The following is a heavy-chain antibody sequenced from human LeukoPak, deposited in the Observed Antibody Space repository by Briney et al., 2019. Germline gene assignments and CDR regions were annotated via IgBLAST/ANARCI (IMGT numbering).Heavy chain of an antibody. Sequence: SETLSLTCTVSGGSISSNYWSWIRQPPGKGLEWIGYIYYSGSTNYNPSLKSRVTIPVDTSKNQFSLKLTSVTAADTAVYYCAREVLLRWAFDIWGQGTMVTVSS. CDR2: IYYSGST. J-gene: IGHJ3*02. CDR3: AREVLLRWAFDI. D-gene: IGHD4-23*01. V-gene: IGHV4-59*12. CDR1: GGSISSNY.